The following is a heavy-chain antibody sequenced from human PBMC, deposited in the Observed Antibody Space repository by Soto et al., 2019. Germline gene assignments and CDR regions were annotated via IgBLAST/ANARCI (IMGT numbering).Heavy chain of an antibody. CDR3: ARKLGPGTVGMDV. V-gene: IGHV3-21*01. D-gene: IGHD4-17*01. J-gene: IGHJ6*02. CDR2: ISSSSSYT. Sequence: EVQLVESGGGLVKPGGSLRLSCAASGFTFSSYSMNWVRQAPGKGLEWVSSISSSSSYTNYADSVKGRFTISRDNAKNSLYLQMNSLRAEDTAVYYCARKLGPGTVGMDVWGQGTTVTVSS. CDR1: GFTFSSYS.